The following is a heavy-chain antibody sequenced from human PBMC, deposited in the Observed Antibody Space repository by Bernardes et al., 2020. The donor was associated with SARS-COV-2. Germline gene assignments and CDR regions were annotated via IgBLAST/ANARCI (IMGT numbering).Heavy chain of an antibody. CDR3: AKPNQSGNYYYRMDG. J-gene: IGHJ6*02. CDR1: GFTLSSYA. Sequence: GGSLRLSCAVSGFTLSSYAMNWVRQVPGKGLEFVSSISGSGASRYYADSVRGRFTISRDNSENTLYLQMNRLRADDTAVYYCAKPNQSGNYYYRMDGWGQENTVIVS. V-gene: IGHV3-23*01. CDR2: ISGSGASR. D-gene: IGHD3-10*01.